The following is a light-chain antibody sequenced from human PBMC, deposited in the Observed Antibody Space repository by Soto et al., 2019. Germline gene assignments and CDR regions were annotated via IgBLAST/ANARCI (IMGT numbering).Light chain of an antibody. CDR1: QSVSSTY. V-gene: IGKV3-20*01. CDR2: GAS. Sequence: EVVLTQSPGTLSLSPGERATLSCRASQSVSSTYLAWYQQTPGQAPRLLIYGASNRATGIPDRFSGSGSGTDFTLTISRLEPEDVAVYYCQQFVSPTVTFGQGTKLEI. J-gene: IGKJ2*01. CDR3: QQFVSPTVT.